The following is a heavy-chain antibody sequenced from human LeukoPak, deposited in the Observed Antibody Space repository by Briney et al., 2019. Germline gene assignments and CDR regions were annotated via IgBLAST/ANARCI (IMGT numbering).Heavy chain of an antibody. CDR2: IIPIFGIA. Sequence: SVKVSCKASGGTFSSYAISWVRQAPGQGLEWMGRIIPIFGIANYAQKFQGRVTITADKSTSTAYMELSSLRSEDTAVYYCARRRDIVVVPAAVSDAFDIWGQGTMVTVS. J-gene: IGHJ3*02. CDR1: GGTFSSYA. CDR3: ARRRDIVVVPAAVSDAFDI. V-gene: IGHV1-69*04. D-gene: IGHD2-2*01.